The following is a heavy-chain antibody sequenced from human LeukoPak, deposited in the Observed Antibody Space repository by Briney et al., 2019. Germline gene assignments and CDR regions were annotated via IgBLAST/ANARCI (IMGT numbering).Heavy chain of an antibody. Sequence: PGGSLRLSCAASGFTFSSYGMSWVRQAPGKGLEWVSAISGSGGSTYYADSVKGRFTISRDNSKNTLYLQMNSLRAEDTAVYYCAKDRLYYGGNHDEYFQHWGQGTLVTVSS. CDR3: AKDRLYYGGNHDEYFQH. J-gene: IGHJ1*01. V-gene: IGHV3-23*01. CDR2: ISGSGGST. D-gene: IGHD4-23*01. CDR1: GFTFSSYG.